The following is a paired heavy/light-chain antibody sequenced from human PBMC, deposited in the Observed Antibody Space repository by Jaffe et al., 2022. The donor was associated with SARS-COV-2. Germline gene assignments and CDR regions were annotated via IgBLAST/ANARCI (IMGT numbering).Light chain of an antibody. Sequence: QSVLTQPPSVSGAPGQAVTISCTGTSSNIGAGYDVHWYQHLPGTAPRLLIYLFTNRPSGVPDRFSGSKSGTSASLAITGLQAEDEADYYCQSYDNSLSGYVFGAGTKVTVL. CDR1: SSNIGAGYD. CDR3: QSYDNSLSGYV. J-gene: IGLJ1*01. V-gene: IGLV1-40*01. CDR2: LFT.
Heavy chain of an antibody. J-gene: IGHJ4*02. V-gene: IGHV4-61*02. D-gene: IGHD3-10*02. Sequence: QVQLQESGPGLVKPSQTLSLSCSVSGGSFSSGTYYWSWIRQPAGKGLEWIGRMHSSGSTNYNPSLRSRITISLDASKNQFSLKLGSVTAADTAVYYCARGSHHRDGYMFDWGPGTLVTVSS. CDR1: GGSFSSGTYY. CDR2: MHSSGST. CDR3: ARGSHHRDGYMFD.